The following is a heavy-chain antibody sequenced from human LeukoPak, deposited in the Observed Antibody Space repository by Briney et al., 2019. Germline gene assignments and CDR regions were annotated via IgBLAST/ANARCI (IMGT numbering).Heavy chain of an antibody. J-gene: IGHJ6*03. CDR1: GGSISSSSYY. CDR2: VFFSGST. V-gene: IGHV4-39*01. CDR3: ARRLRPVDYYDSSGYWIPYYYYYMDV. Sequence: SETLSLTCTVSGGSISSSSYYWGWIRQPPGKGLEWIGSVFFSGSTYYNPSLKSRVAISVDTSKNQFSLKLSSVTAADTAVYYCARRLRPVDYYDSSGYWIPYYYYYMDVWGKGTTVTVSS. D-gene: IGHD3-22*01.